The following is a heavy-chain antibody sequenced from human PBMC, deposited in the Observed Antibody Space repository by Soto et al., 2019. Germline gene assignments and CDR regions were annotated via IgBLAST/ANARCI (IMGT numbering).Heavy chain of an antibody. CDR3: ARAGPSTMVRGVITYGMDV. D-gene: IGHD3-10*01. Sequence: SVKGSCKAAGGTFSSYAISWVRQAPGQGLEWMGGIIPIFGTANYAQKFQGRVTITADESTSTAYMELSSLRSEDTAVYYCARAGPSTMVRGVITYGMDVWGQGTTVTVSS. CDR2: IIPIFGTA. J-gene: IGHJ6*02. V-gene: IGHV1-69*13. CDR1: GGTFSSYA.